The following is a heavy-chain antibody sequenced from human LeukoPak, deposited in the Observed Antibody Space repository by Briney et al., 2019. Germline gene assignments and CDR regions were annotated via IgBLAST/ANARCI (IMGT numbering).Heavy chain of an antibody. CDR3: ARDPGGSYYYFDY. CDR2: IYYSGST. V-gene: IGHV4-59*12. CDR1: GGSISSYY. D-gene: IGHD1-26*01. J-gene: IGHJ4*02. Sequence: PSETLSLTCTVSGGSISSYYWSWIRQPPGKGLEWIGYIYYSGSTNYNPSLKSRVTISVDTSKNQFSLKLSSVTAADTAVYYCARDPGGSYYYFDYWGQGTLVTVSS.